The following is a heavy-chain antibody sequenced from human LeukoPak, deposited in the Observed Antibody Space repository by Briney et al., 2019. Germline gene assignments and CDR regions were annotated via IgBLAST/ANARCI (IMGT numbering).Heavy chain of an antibody. V-gene: IGHV1-46*01. J-gene: IGHJ4*02. CDR2: INPSGGST. CDR1: GYTFTSYY. Sequence: GASVKVSCKASGYTFTSYYMHWVRQAPGQGLEWMGIINPSGGSTSYAQKFQGRVTMTRDTSTSTVYMELSSLRSEDTAVYYCARDYGYYDSSGYYPEFDYWGQGTLVTVSS. D-gene: IGHD3-22*01. CDR3: ARDYGYYDSSGYYPEFDY.